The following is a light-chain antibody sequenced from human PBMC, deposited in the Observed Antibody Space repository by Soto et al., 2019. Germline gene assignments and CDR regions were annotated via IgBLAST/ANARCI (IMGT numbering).Light chain of an antibody. CDR1: TSFVGTYNF. J-gene: IGLJ1*01. CDR2: EDT. Sequence: QSVLTQPASVSGSAGQSITISCTGTTSFVGTYNFVSWHQQHPGKAPQVLIYEDTKRPSGVSNRFSGSTSGSTASLTISGLQTEDEADYYCCSYVGASTYVFGTGTKVTVL. V-gene: IGLV2-23*01. CDR3: CSYVGASTYV.